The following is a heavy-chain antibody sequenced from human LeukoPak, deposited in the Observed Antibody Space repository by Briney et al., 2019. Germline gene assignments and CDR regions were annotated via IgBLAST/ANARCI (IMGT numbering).Heavy chain of an antibody. CDR2: INHSGST. Sequence: XETLSLTCAVYGGSFSGYYWSWVRQPPGKGLEWIGEINHSGSTNYNPSLKSQVTISVDTSKNQFSLKLSSVTAADTAVYYCARGPKNWFDPWGQGTLVTVSS. V-gene: IGHV4-34*01. CDR3: ARGPKNWFDP. J-gene: IGHJ5*02. CDR1: GGSFSGYY.